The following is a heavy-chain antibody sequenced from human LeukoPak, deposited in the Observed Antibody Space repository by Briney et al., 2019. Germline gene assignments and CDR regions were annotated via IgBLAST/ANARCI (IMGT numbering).Heavy chain of an antibody. CDR2: INHSGST. J-gene: IGHJ6*03. Sequence: SETLSLTCAVYGGSFSDYYYTWIRQPPGKGLEWIGEINHSGSTNYNPSLKSRVTISVDTSKNQFSLKLSSVTAADTAVYYCARVGESLRFLEWVPYYYYYMDVWGKGTTVTVSS. D-gene: IGHD3-3*01. CDR3: ARVGESLRFLEWVPYYYYYMDV. CDR1: GGSFSDYY. V-gene: IGHV4-34*01.